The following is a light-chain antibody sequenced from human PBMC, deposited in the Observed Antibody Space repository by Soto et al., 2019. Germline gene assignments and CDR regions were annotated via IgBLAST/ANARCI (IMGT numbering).Light chain of an antibody. Sequence: DIQMTQSPSTLSASEGDRVTITCRASQSIGNWLAWYQQKTGKAPKLLIYKASILQSGVPARFSGSGSGTEFNLTISSLQPDDFATYYCQQYDSYPYTFGQGTKLEIK. V-gene: IGKV1-5*03. CDR2: KAS. CDR3: QQYDSYPYT. J-gene: IGKJ2*01. CDR1: QSIGNW.